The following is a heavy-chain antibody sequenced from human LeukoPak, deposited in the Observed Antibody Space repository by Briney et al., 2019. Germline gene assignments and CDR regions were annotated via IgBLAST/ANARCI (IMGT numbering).Heavy chain of an antibody. D-gene: IGHD3-22*01. CDR3: ARGSTYYYDSSGYYWHY. J-gene: IGHJ4*02. Sequence: PSETLSLTCAVYGGSFSGYYWSWIRQPPGKGLEWIGEINHSGSTNYNPSLKSRVTISVDTSKNQFSLKLSSVTAADTAVYYCARGSTYYYDSSGYYWHYWGQGTLVTVSS. V-gene: IGHV4-34*01. CDR1: GGSFSGYY. CDR2: INHSGST.